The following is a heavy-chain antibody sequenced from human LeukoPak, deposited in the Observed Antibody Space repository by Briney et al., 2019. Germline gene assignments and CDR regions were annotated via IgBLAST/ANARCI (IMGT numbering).Heavy chain of an antibody. CDR3: ARGGAYYDILTGYAREYYFDY. V-gene: IGHV1-2*02. CDR1: GYTFTSYG. J-gene: IGHJ4*02. D-gene: IGHD3-9*01. CDR2: INPNSGGT. Sequence: ASVKVSCKASGYTFTSYGISWVRQAPGQGLEWMGWINPNSGGTNYAQKFQGRVTMTRDTSISTAYMELSRLRSDDTAVYYCARGGAYYDILTGYAREYYFDYWGQGTLVTVSS.